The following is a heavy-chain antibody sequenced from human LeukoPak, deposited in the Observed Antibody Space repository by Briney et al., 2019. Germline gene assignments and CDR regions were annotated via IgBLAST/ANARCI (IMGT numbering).Heavy chain of an antibody. CDR1: GGSISSSSYY. J-gene: IGHJ6*03. CDR3: ARHRGYYYYYMDV. V-gene: IGHV4-39*07. CDR2: IYYSGST. Sequence: PSETLSLTCTVSGGSISSSSYYWGWIRQPPGKGLEWIGSIYYSGSTYYNPSLTSRVIISVDTSKNQSSLKLSSVTAADTAVYYCARHRGYYYYYMDVWGKGTTVTISS.